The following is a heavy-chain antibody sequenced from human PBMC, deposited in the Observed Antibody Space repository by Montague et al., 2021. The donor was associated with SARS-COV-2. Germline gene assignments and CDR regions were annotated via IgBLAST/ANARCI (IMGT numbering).Heavy chain of an antibody. V-gene: IGHV4-39*01. J-gene: IGHJ4*02. Sequence: SETLSLTCTVSGGSISDSNYLWGWIRQPPGKGLEWIGSIYYSGSTYYNPSLKSRVTISVDTSKNQFSLKLSSVTAADTAVYYCARKASRGITIFGVVTASYYFDYWGQGTLVTVSS. CDR2: IYYSGST. CDR3: ARKASRGITIFGVVTASYYFDY. D-gene: IGHD3-3*01. CDR1: GGSISDSNYL.